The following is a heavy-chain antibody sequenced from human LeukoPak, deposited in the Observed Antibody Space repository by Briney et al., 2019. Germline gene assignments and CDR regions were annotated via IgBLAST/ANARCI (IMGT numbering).Heavy chain of an antibody. D-gene: IGHD3-22*01. CDR3: ARAITMIVVVTGFDY. V-gene: IGHV3-23*01. J-gene: IGHJ4*02. Sequence: PGGSLRLSCAASGFTFSSYAMSWVRQAPGKGLEWVSAISGSGGSTYYADSVKGRFTISRDNSKNTLYLQMKSLRAEDTAVYYCARAITMIVVVTGFDYWGQGTLVTVSS. CDR1: GFTFSSYA. CDR2: ISGSGGST.